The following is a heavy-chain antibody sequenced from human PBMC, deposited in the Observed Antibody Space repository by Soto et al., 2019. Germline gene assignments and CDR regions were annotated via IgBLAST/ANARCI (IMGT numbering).Heavy chain of an antibody. CDR1: GFAFNSHG. V-gene: IGHV3-30*03. CDR2: ISFDGITK. CDR3: ARRLRFSYSYGVDV. J-gene: IGHJ6*02. D-gene: IGHD3-16*01. Sequence: QVQLVESGGGVVQPGTSLRLSCAASGFAFNSHGIHWVRQAPGKGLECVAVISFDGITKYYGDSVKGRFTVSRDNSKNMVYLKLSSLRAEDTAIYYCARRLRFSYSYGVDVWGQGTAVTVSS.